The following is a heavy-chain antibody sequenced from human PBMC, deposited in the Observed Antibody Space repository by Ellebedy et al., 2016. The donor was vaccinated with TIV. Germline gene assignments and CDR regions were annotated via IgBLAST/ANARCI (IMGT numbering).Heavy chain of an antibody. CDR3: AKLRQSPVVPEANYYFDY. CDR2: IYYTGST. V-gene: IGHV4-59*03. D-gene: IGHD2-15*01. CDR1: GGSISSYY. Sequence: SETLSLTXTVSGGSISSYYWSWIRQPPGKGLEWIGYIYYTGSTTYNPSLESRLSMSIDTSKNQLSLNLRSVTAADTAVYYCAKLRQSPVVPEANYYFDYWGQGILVTVSS. J-gene: IGHJ4*02.